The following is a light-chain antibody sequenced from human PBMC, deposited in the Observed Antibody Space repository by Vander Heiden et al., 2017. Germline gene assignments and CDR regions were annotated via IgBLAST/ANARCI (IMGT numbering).Light chain of an antibody. J-gene: IGLJ1*01. V-gene: IGLV2-23*02. CDR2: EVS. CDR3: CSYAGSSPYV. CDR1: SSDVGSYNL. Sequence: QSALTQPASVSGSPGQSNTISCTGTSSDVGSYNLFSWYQQHPGKAPKLMIYEVSKRPSGVSNRFSGSKSGNTASLTISGLQAEDEADYYCCSYAGSSPYVFGTGTKVTVL.